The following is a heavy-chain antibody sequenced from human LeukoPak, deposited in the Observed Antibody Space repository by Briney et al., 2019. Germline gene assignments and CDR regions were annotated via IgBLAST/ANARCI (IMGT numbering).Heavy chain of an antibody. CDR3: ARAGGVTIFAEVTAPYYQYYGLDV. D-gene: IGHD3-3*01. CDR1: GYTFTNYY. CDR2: INPSGGST. J-gene: IGHJ6*02. V-gene: IGHV1-46*01. Sequence: ASVKVSCKASGYTFTNYYIHWVRQAPGQGLEWMGIINPSGGSTSYAQTFQGRVTMTRDTSTNTVYMELSSLRSEDTAVYYCARAGGVTIFAEVTAPYYQYYGLDVWGQGTTVTVSS.